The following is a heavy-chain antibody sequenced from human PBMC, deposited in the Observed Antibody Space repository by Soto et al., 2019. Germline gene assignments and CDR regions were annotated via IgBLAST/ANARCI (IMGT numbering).Heavy chain of an antibody. CDR3: AKDLTRQLAYWLDP. D-gene: IGHD6-6*01. CDR1: GFSFTGYY. J-gene: IGHJ5*02. V-gene: IGHV1-2*02. Sequence: GASVKVSCKASGFSFTGYYIHRLRQAPGQGLEWMGWINAHSGGTEYAQKFQGRITLTRDTSIATAYLTLTSLTSDDTARYYCAKDLTRQLAYWLDPWGQGTQVTVSS. CDR2: INAHSGGT.